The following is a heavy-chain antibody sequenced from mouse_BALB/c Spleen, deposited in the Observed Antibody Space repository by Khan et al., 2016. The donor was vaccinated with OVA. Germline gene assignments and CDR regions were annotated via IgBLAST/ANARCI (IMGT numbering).Heavy chain of an antibody. Sequence: QVQLKESGPGLVAPSQSLSITCTVSGFSLTTYGVNWVRQPPGKGLEWLGVIWAGGSTNYNSALMSRLSISKDKYKSQVFLRMNSLQTDDTAVDYCATIFYGKGYYAMDYWGQGTSVTVSS. CDR2: IWAGGST. J-gene: IGHJ4*01. V-gene: IGHV2-9*02. D-gene: IGHD2-1*01. CDR3: ATIFYGKGYYAMDY. CDR1: GFSLTTYG.